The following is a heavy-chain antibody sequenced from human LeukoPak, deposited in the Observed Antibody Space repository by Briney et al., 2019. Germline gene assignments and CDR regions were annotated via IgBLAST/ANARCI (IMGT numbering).Heavy chain of an antibody. CDR1: GYSISSGYY. Sequence: SETLSLTCTVSGYSISSGYYWGWIRQPPGKGLEWIGSIYHSGSTYYNPSLKSRVTISVDTSKNQFSLKLSSVTAADTAVYYCARGRKGLWFGELLPFDPWGQGTLVTVSS. CDR2: IYHSGST. D-gene: IGHD3-10*01. J-gene: IGHJ5*02. V-gene: IGHV4-38-2*02. CDR3: ARGRKGLWFGELLPFDP.